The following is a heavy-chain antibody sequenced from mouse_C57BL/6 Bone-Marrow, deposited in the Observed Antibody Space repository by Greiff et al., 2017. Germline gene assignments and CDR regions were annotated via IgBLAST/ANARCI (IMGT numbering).Heavy chain of an antibody. J-gene: IGHJ2*01. CDR1: VFTFSSYG. Sequence: EVKVVESGGDLVKPGGSLKLSCAASVFTFSSYGMSWVRQTPDTRLEWVATISSGGSYTYYPDSVKGRFPISRDNAKNTLYLQMSSLKSEDTAMYYCARRNRGYYFDYWGQGTTLTVSS. CDR2: ISSGGSYT. V-gene: IGHV5-6*02. CDR3: ARRNRGYYFDY.